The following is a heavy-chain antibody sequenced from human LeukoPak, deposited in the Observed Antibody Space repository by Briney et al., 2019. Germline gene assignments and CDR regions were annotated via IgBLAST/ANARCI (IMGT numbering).Heavy chain of an antibody. CDR3: ARGGMVKGFDWFDP. V-gene: IGHV4-34*01. Sequence: PSETLSLTCAVYGGSFSGYYWSWIRQPPGKGLEWIGEVNHSGSTNYNPSLKSRVTISVDTSKNQFSLKLSSVTAADTAVYYCARGGMVKGFDWFDPWGQGTLVTVSS. CDR2: VNHSGST. J-gene: IGHJ5*02. D-gene: IGHD5-18*01. CDR1: GGSFSGYY.